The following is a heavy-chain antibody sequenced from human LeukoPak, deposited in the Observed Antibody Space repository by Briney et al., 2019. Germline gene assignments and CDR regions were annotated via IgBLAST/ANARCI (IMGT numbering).Heavy chain of an antibody. V-gene: IGHV4-39*07. Sequence: SETLSLTCTVSGGSISSSSYYWGWIRQPPGKGLEWIGSIYHSGSTYYNPSLKSRVTISVDTSKNQFSLKLSSVTAADTAVYYCAREGIVANWGQGTLVTVSS. CDR3: AREGIVAN. CDR1: GGSISSSSYY. J-gene: IGHJ4*02. D-gene: IGHD1-26*01. CDR2: IYHSGST.